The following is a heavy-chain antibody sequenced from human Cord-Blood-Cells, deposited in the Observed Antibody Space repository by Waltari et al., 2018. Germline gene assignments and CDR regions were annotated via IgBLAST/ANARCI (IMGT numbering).Heavy chain of an antibody. Sequence: QVQLQQWGAGLLKPSEPLSLTCDVYGGSFSGYYWSWIRHPPGKGLEWIGEINHSGSTNYNPSLKSRVTISVDTSKNQFSLKLSSVTAADTAVYYCAGSGYSSSWYDTWGQGTLVTVSS. D-gene: IGHD6-13*01. CDR1: GGSFSGYY. J-gene: IGHJ5*02. CDR2: INHSGST. CDR3: AGSGYSSSWYDT. V-gene: IGHV4-34*01.